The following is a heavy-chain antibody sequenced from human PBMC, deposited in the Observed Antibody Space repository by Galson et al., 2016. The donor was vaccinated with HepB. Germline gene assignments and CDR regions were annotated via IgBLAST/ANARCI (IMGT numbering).Heavy chain of an antibody. CDR3: ARGSVVLRFGDLSPKVGYFDY. CDR2: SISDGSTT. CDR1: GFTFSEYC. J-gene: IGHJ4*02. D-gene: IGHD3-10*01. Sequence: SLRLSCAASGFTFSEYCMHWARPAPGKGLVWVSRSISDGSTTSYADSAKGRFPIASENAKNTLFLQMNSLRAEDTAVYYCARGSVVLRFGDLSPKVGYFDYWGQGNLVTVSS. V-gene: IGHV3-74*01.